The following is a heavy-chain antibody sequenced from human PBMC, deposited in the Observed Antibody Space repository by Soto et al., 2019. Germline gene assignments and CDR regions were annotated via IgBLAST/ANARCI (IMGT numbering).Heavy chain of an antibody. D-gene: IGHD3-9*01. CDR3: ARHTGYFVILTGYYMVSYWFDR. Sequence: SETLSLTCTVSGGSISSYYWSWIRQPPGKGLEWIGYIYYSGSTNYNPSLKSRVTISVDTSKNQFSLKLSSVTAADTAVYYCARHTGYFVILTGYYMVSYWFDRWGQGTLVTVSS. J-gene: IGHJ5*02. CDR1: GGSISSYY. CDR2: IYYSGST. V-gene: IGHV4-59*08.